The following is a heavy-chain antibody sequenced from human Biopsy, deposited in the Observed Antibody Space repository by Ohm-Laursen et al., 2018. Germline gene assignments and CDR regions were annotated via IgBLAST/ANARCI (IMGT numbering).Heavy chain of an antibody. CDR2: VSYTGST. V-gene: IGHV4-59*01. Sequence: SDTLSLTCTVSGDSISSYYWSWIRQPPGKGLEWIGYVSYTGSTDCNPSLQSRVTILVDTSKNHFSLRLRSVTPADTAMYYCARDRGFYSDRTVPGYFDLWGRGTLVTVSS. CDR3: ARDRGFYSDRTVPGYFDL. J-gene: IGHJ2*01. CDR1: GDSISSYY. D-gene: IGHD3-22*01.